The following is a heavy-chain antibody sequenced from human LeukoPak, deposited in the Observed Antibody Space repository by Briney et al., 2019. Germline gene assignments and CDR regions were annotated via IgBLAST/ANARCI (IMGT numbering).Heavy chain of an antibody. CDR3: AHSVEKYSSSWHPFDY. Sequence: KESGPTLVKPTQTLTLTCTFSGFSLSTSGVGMGWIRQPPGKALEWLALIYWNDDKRYSPSLKNRLTITKDTSKNQVVLTMTNMDPVDTATYYCAHSVEKYSSSWHPFDYWGQGTLVTVSS. D-gene: IGHD6-13*01. CDR1: GFSLSTSGVG. V-gene: IGHV2-5*01. J-gene: IGHJ4*02. CDR2: IYWNDDK.